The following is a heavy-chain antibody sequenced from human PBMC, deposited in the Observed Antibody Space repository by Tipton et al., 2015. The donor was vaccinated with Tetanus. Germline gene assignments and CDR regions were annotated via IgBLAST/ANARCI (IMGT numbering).Heavy chain of an antibody. CDR3: ARHGIKSSNTWFDP. CDR2: IYPGGSDP. V-gene: IGHV5-51*01. D-gene: IGHD5-12*01. CDR1: GYNFTVYW. J-gene: IGHJ5*02. Sequence: VQLVQSGAEMKKPGESLKISCKGSGYNFTVYWIGWVRQMPGKGLEWMGIIYPGGSDPIYSPSFQGHVTISADRSLNTAYLQWSSLKASDTATYYCARHGIKSSNTWFDPWGQGTQVTVSS.